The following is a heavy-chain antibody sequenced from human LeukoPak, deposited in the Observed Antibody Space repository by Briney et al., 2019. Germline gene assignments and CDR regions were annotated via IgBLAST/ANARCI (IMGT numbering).Heavy chain of an antibody. V-gene: IGHV1-8*03. Sequence: ASVKVSCKASGHTFTSYDINWVRQATGQGLEWMGWMNPNSGNTGYAQKFQGRVTITRNTSISTAYMELSSLRSEDTAVYYCARGRDCSSTSCYLGLGADYYYMDVWGKGTTVTVSS. CDR2: MNPNSGNT. D-gene: IGHD2-2*01. CDR1: GHTFTSYD. CDR3: ARGRDCSSTSCYLGLGADYYYMDV. J-gene: IGHJ6*03.